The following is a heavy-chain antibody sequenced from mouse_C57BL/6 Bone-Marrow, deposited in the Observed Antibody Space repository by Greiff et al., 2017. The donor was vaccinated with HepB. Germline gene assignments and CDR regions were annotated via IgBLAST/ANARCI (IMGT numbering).Heavy chain of an antibody. CDR1: GYTFTEYT. D-gene: IGHD2-1*01. CDR3: ARHEGYGNYFDY. V-gene: IGHV1-62-2*01. Sequence: VQGVESGAELVKPGASVKLSCKASGYTFTEYTIHWVKQRSGQGLEWIGWFYPGSGSIKYNEKFKDKATLTADKSSSTVYMELSRLTSEDSAVYFCARHEGYGNYFDYWGQGTTLTVSS. CDR2: FYPGSGSI. J-gene: IGHJ2*01.